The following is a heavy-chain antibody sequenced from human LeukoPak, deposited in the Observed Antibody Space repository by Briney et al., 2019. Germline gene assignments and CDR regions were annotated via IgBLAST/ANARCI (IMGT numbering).Heavy chain of an antibody. J-gene: IGHJ4*02. V-gene: IGHV4-34*01. D-gene: IGHD3-16*02. Sequence: SETLSLTCAVYGGSFSGYYWSWIRQPPGKGLEWIGVINHSGSTNYNPSLKSRVTISVDTSKNQFSLKLSSVTAADTAVYYCARGTGRGSYRYTGWSNYWGQGTLVTVSS. CDR1: GGSFSGYY. CDR2: INHSGST. CDR3: ARGTGRGSYRYTGWSNY.